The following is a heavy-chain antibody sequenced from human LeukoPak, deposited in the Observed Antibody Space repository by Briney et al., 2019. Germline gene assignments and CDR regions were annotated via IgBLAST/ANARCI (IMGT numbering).Heavy chain of an antibody. D-gene: IGHD6-19*01. V-gene: IGHV5-51*01. J-gene: IGHJ5*02. Sequence: GEALQISSKGSGCGFTSYCIGWVRRMPGKGREWMGIIYPGDSDTRYSPSFQGQVTISADKSISTAYLQWSSLKASDTAMYYCARRESSGWYKNWFDPWGQGTLVTVSS. CDR3: ARRESSGWYKNWFDP. CDR1: GCGFTSYC. CDR2: IYPGDSDT.